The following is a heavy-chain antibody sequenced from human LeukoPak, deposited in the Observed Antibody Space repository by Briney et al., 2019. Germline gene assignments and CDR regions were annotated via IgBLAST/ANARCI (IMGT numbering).Heavy chain of an antibody. J-gene: IGHJ4*02. V-gene: IGHV3-9*01. D-gene: IGHD6-19*01. CDR2: ISWNSGSI. CDR1: GFTFDDYA. CDR3: AKVSSEQWLEGTNDY. Sequence: GGSLRLSCAASGFTFDDYAMHWVRQAPGKGLEWVSGISWNSGSIGYADSVKGQFTISRDNAKNSLYLQMNSLRAEDTALYYCAKVSSEQWLEGTNDYWGQGTLVTVSS.